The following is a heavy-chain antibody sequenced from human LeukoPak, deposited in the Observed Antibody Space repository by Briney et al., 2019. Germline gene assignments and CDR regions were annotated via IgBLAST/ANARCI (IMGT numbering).Heavy chain of an antibody. CDR3: ARDHSFTVPTGY. V-gene: IGHV1-18*04. D-gene: IGHD4-17*01. J-gene: IGHJ4*02. Sequence: ASVKVSCKASGYTFTGYYMHWVRQAPGQGLEWMGWISAYNGNTNYVQKLQGRVTMTTDTSTSTAYMELRSLRSDDTAVYYCARDHSFTVPTGYWGQGTLVTVSS. CDR2: ISAYNGNT. CDR1: GYTFTGYY.